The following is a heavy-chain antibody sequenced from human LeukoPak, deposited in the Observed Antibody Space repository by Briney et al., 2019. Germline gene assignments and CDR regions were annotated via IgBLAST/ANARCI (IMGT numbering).Heavy chain of an antibody. CDR3: ARDGGSQLLIFDY. J-gene: IGHJ4*02. D-gene: IGHD2-2*01. CDR1: GGSISSGDYY. CDR2: IYYSGST. V-gene: IGHV4-30-4*01. Sequence: SQTLSLTCTVSGGSISSGDYYWSWIRQPPGKGLEWIGYIYYSGSTYYNPSLKSRVTISVDTSKNQFSLKLSSVTAADTAVYYCARDGGSQLLIFDYWGQGTLVTVSS.